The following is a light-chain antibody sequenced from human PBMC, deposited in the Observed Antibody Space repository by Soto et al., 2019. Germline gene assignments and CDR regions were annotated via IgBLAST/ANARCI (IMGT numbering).Light chain of an antibody. Sequence: ENVLTQSPATLSSSPGERATLSCRASQSIGSLLAWYQQKPAQPPRLLIYDASKRATGIPARFSGSGSGTEFTLTISSLQSEDFAVYYCQQYNNFITFGQGTRLEI. CDR3: QQYNNFIT. CDR1: QSIGSL. J-gene: IGKJ5*01. CDR2: DAS. V-gene: IGKV3-15*01.